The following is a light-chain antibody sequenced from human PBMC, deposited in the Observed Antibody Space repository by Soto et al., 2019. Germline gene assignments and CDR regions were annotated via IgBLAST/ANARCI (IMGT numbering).Light chain of an antibody. CDR3: QQYNNWPPLN. V-gene: IGKV3-15*01. J-gene: IGKJ4*01. Sequence: EIVMTQSTATLSVSPGERATLSCRASQSVSSNLAWYQQKPGQAPRLLIYGASTRATGIPARFSGSGSGTEFTLTISSLQSEAFAVYYCQQYNNWPPLNFGGGTKVEIK. CDR2: GAS. CDR1: QSVSSN.